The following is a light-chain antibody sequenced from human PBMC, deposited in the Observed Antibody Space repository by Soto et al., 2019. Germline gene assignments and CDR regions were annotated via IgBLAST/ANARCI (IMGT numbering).Light chain of an antibody. CDR2: KAS. J-gene: IGKJ4*02. V-gene: IGKV1-5*03. CDR1: QSISSW. CDR3: QQYNSYSPPLT. Sequence: DIQMTQSPSTLSASVGDRVTITCRASQSISSWLAWYQQKPGQAPKLLIYKASSLDSGVPSRFSGSGSGTEFTLTISSLQPDDVATDYCQQYNSYSPPLTFGGGTKVEIK.